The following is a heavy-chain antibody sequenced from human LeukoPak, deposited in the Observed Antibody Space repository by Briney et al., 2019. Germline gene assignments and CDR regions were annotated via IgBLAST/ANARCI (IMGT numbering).Heavy chain of an antibody. CDR1: GGSFSGYY. J-gene: IGHJ6*02. CDR2: INHSGST. CDR3: ARVRGWGFGEFFPYYYYDGMDV. Sequence: SETLSLTCAVYGGSFSGYYWGGIRQPPGKGLEGIGEINHSGSTNYNPSLKSRVTISVDTSKNQFSLKLSSVTAADTAVYYCARVRGWGFGEFFPYYYYDGMDVWGQGTTVTVSS. D-gene: IGHD3-10*01. V-gene: IGHV4-34*01.